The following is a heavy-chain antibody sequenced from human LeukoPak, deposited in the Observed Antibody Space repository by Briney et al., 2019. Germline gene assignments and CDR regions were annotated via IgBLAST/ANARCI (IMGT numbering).Heavy chain of an antibody. V-gene: IGHV4-31*03. D-gene: IGHD7-27*01. J-gene: IGHJ4*02. CDR1: GGSISSGGYY. CDR3: ARAAWGYFDY. CDR2: IYYSGST. Sequence: PSETLSLTCTVSGGSISSGGYYWSWIRQHPGKGLEWIGYIYYSGSTYYNPPLKSRVTRSVDTSKNQFSLKLNSVTAADTAVYYCARAAWGYFDYWGQGTLVTVSS.